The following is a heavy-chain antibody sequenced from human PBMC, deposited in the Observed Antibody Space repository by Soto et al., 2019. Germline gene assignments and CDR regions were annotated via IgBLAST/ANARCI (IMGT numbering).Heavy chain of an antibody. CDR3: ARGWVGSGYDP. Sequence: QVQLVQSGAEVKKPGASVKVSGKASGYTLINYGINWERQAPGQGLEWMGWITPYNGNTNYAQKLQGRVTMTTDTSTSTAYMELRSLRSDDTAVYYCARGWVGSGYDPWGQGTLVTVSS. J-gene: IGHJ5*02. CDR1: GYTLINYG. D-gene: IGHD5-12*01. CDR2: ITPYNGNT. V-gene: IGHV1-18*01.